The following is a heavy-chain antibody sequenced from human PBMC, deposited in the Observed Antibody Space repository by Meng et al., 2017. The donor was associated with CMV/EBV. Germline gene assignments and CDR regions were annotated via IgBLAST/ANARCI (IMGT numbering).Heavy chain of an antibody. V-gene: IGHV1-24*01. Sequence: ASVKVSCKVSGYTLTELSMHWVRQAPGKGLEWMGGFDPEDGETIYAQKFQGRVTMTEDTSTDTAHMELSSLRSEDTAVYYCATVSVGLRFLEWLFAYGMDVWGQGTTVTVSS. D-gene: IGHD3-3*01. CDR1: GYTLTELS. CDR2: FDPEDGET. CDR3: ATVSVGLRFLEWLFAYGMDV. J-gene: IGHJ6*02.